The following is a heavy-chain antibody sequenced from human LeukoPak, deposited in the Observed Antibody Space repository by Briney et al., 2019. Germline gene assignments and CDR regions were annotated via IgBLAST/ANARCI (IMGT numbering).Heavy chain of an antibody. Sequence: GGSLRPSCAASGFTFSSYRMNWVRQAPGKGLQWVSSISSSGSYIYYADSVKGRFTISRDNAKNSLYLQMNSLRAEDTAVYYCASGDYGDYGYFDHWGQGTLVTVSS. CDR1: GFTFSSYR. J-gene: IGHJ4*02. CDR2: ISSSGSYI. V-gene: IGHV3-21*01. D-gene: IGHD4-17*01. CDR3: ASGDYGDYGYFDH.